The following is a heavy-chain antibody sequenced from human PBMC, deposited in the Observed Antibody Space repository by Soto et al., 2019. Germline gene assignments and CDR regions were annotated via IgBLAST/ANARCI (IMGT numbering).Heavy chain of an antibody. Sequence: EVQLVESGGGLVQPGGSLKLSCVASGFTFSGSAMHWVRQASGKGLEWVGCIRNKANSYATAYAASVKGRFTISRDDSNNTAYLQMNSLKTEDTAVYYCTSHSPEDMIRKWGQGTLVTVSS. V-gene: IGHV3-73*02. D-gene: IGHD2-15*01. CDR3: TSHSPEDMIRK. CDR2: IRNKANSYAT. CDR1: GFTFSGSA. J-gene: IGHJ4*02.